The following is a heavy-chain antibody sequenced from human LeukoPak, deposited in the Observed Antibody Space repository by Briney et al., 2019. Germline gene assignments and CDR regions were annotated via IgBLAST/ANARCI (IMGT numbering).Heavy chain of an antibody. CDR3: ARDSSDGNWFDP. V-gene: IGHV3-20*01. CDR2: INWNGGST. Sequence: RPGGSPRLSCAASGFTLDDYGMSWVRQAPGKRRERVSGINWNGGSTGYADSVKGRFTISRDNAKNSLYLQMNSLRAEDTALYHCARDSSDGNWFDPWGQGTLVTVSS. J-gene: IGHJ5*02. CDR1: GFTLDDYG.